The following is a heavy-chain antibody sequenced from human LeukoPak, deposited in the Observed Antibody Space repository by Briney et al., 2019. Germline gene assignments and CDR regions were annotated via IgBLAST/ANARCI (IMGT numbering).Heavy chain of an antibody. J-gene: IGHJ4*02. CDR2: IHYSGST. V-gene: IGHV4-59*12. CDR3: ARSNILRYFDWLLPRFDY. CDR1: GGSISSYY. Sequence: SETLSLTCTVSGGSISSYYWSWIRQPPGKGLEWIGYIHYSGSTNYNPSLKSRVTISVDTSKNQFSLKLSSVTAADTAVYYCARSNILRYFDWLLPRFDYWGQGTLVTVSS. D-gene: IGHD3-9*01.